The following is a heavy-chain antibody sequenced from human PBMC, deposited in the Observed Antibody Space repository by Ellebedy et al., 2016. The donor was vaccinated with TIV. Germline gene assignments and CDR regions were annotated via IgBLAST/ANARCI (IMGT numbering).Heavy chain of an antibody. J-gene: IGHJ4*02. Sequence: MPSETLSLTCTVSGGSISSGGYYWSWIRQPPGKGLEWIGYIYYSGSTNYNPSLKSRVTISVDTSKNQFSLKLSSVTAADTAVYYCARAYDSSGAGAFFDYWGQGTLVTVSS. D-gene: IGHD3-22*01. CDR1: GGSISSGGYY. V-gene: IGHV4-61*08. CDR2: IYYSGST. CDR3: ARAYDSSGAGAFFDY.